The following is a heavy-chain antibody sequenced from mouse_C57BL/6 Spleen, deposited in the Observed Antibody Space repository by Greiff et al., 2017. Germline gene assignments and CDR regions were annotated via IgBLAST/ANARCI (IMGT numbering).Heavy chain of an antibody. V-gene: IGHV3-6*01. D-gene: IGHD2-1*01. CDR3: ARDYGNSAWFAY. CDR2: ISYDGSN. J-gene: IGHJ3*01. CDR1: GYSITSGYF. Sequence: VQLKESGPGLVKPSQSLSLTCSVTGYSITSGYFWNWIRQFPGNKLEWMGYISYDGSNNYNPSLKNRISITRDTSKNQFFLKLNSVTTEDTATYYCARDYGNSAWFAYWGQGTLVTVSA.